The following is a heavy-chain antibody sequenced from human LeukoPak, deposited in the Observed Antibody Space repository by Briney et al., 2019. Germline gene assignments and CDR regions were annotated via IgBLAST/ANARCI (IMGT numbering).Heavy chain of an antibody. CDR1: GFTFTYSW. CDR2: IICKTSGGTT. Sequence: GGSLRLSYGASGFTFTYSWMSGVRQAPGKGLECVGRIICKTSGGTTEYATPVKGRFTISRDDSTDTVYLQMNSLKTDDTAVYYCIADTAESSAYPFDYWGQGTTVTVSS. CDR3: IADTAESSAYPFDY. D-gene: IGHD3-22*01. V-gene: IGHV3-15*01. J-gene: IGHJ4*02.